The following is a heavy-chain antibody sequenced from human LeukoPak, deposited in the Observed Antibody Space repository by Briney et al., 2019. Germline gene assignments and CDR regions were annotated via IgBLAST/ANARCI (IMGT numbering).Heavy chain of an antibody. CDR3: ARCQYNSSPDF. D-gene: IGHD6-13*01. J-gene: IGHJ4*02. Sequence: GGSLRLSCAASGCTFIDYSRSWIRQAPGKGLEWVSYISPTSDYTSYADSVKGGFTIFRDNAKNSLFLQMNSLRVEDTAVYYCARCQYNSSPDFWGQGTLVTVSS. CDR2: ISPTSDYT. CDR1: GCTFIDYS. V-gene: IGHV3-11*03.